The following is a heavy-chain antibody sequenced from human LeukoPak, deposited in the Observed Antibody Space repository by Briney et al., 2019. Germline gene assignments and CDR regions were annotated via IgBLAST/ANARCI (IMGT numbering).Heavy chain of an antibody. CDR2: IYTSGST. V-gene: IGHV4-4*07. J-gene: IGHJ4*02. D-gene: IGHD1-26*01. CDR1: GGSISSYY. Sequence: SETLSLTCTVSGGSISSYYWSWIRQPAGKGLEWIGRIYTSGSTNYNPSLRSRVTMSVDTSKNQFSLKLSSVTAADTAVYYCARDHGSWELLSSFDYWGQGTLVTVSS. CDR3: ARDHGSWELLSSFDY.